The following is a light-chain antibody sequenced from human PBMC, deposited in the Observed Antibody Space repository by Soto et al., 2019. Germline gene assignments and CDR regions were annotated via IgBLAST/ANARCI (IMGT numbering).Light chain of an antibody. Sequence: EIVMTQSPATLSVSPGARATLSCGASQTISSNLAWYQQKPGQAPRLLIYGASTRATGIPARFSGSGSGTEFTLTISSLQSEDFAVYYCQHYNNWPATFGQGTKVEIK. CDR3: QHYNNWPAT. CDR1: QTISSN. V-gene: IGKV3-15*01. CDR2: GAS. J-gene: IGKJ1*01.